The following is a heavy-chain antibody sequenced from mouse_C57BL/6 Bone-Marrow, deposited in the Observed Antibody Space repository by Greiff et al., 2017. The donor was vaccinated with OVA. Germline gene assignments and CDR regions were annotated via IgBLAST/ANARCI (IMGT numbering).Heavy chain of an antibody. Sequence: VQLQQSGAELARPGASVKLSCKASGYTFTSYTMHWVKQRPGQGLEWIGNINPSSGYTKYNQKVKGKATLTADKASTTAYMQLSSLTSEDSAVYYCARSGDGDYWGQGTTLTVSS. J-gene: IGHJ2*01. CDR3: ARSGDGDY. V-gene: IGHV1-4*01. D-gene: IGHD3-1*01. CDR1: GYTFTSYT. CDR2: INPSSGYT.